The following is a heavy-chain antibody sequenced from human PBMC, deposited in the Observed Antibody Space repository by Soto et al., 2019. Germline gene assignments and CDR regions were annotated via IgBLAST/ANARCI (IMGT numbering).Heavy chain of an antibody. D-gene: IGHD2-15*01. J-gene: IGHJ3*02. CDR3: ARAAGYCSGGSCYVYAFDI. CDR1: GGTFSSYA. V-gene: IGHV1-69*13. Sequence: ASVKVSCKASGGTFSSYAISWVRQAPGQGLEWMGGIIPIFGTANYAQKFQGRVTITADESTSTAYMELSSLRSEDTAVYYCARAAGYCSGGSCYVYAFDIWGQGTMVTVSS. CDR2: IIPIFGTA.